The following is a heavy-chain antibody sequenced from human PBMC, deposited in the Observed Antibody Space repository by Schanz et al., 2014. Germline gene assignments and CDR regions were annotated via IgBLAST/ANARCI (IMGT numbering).Heavy chain of an antibody. V-gene: IGHV3-11*06. CDR1: GFIFSDYY. CDR3: ARPEAAASFDL. D-gene: IGHD6-13*01. CDR2: IGDTSTYI. J-gene: IGHJ2*01. Sequence: QVQLVESGGDLVKPGGSLRLSCVGSGFIFSDYYMNWIRQVPGKGLEWISYIGDTSTYIKYADSVKGRFTISRDNAKNSIYLQMNSRRDDDTGVYYCARPEAAASFDLWGRGTLVTVSS.